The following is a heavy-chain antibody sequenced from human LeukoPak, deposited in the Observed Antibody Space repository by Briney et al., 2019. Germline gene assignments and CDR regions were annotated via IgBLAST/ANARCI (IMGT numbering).Heavy chain of an antibody. CDR2: INWNGGST. CDR3: ARSAEPYCSSTSCTSYMDV. J-gene: IGHJ6*03. Sequence: PGGSLRLSCAASGFTFDDYGMSWVRQAPGKGREWVSGINWNGGSTGYAHSPKGRFTISRDNAKNSLYLQLNSLRAEDTALYYCARSAEPYCSSTSCTSYMDVWGKGTTVTVPS. V-gene: IGHV3-20*04. CDR1: GFTFDDYG. D-gene: IGHD2-2*01.